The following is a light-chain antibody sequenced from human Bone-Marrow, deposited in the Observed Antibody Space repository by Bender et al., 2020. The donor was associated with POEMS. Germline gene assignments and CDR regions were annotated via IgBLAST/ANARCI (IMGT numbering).Light chain of an antibody. V-gene: IGLV2-11*01. CDR3: TSRTISHTLI. CDR2: DVS. Sequence: QSALTQPRSVSGSPGQSVTISCTGNSSDVGGYNYVSWYQQHPGKVPRLMIYDVSQRPSWVPDRFSGSKSANTASLTISGLQAEDEADYYCTSRTISHTLIFGGGTKLTVL. CDR1: SSDVGGYNY. J-gene: IGLJ2*01.